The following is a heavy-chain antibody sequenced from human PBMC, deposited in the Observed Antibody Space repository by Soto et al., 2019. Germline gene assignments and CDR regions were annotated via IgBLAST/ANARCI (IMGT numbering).Heavy chain of an antibody. CDR1: VFTCISYG. V-gene: IGHV3-33*01. J-gene: IGHJ6*02. D-gene: IGHD2-2*01. CDR3: AREPISGQLPPSGMDV. CDR2: IWYDGSNK. Sequence: LXLSCAGSVFTCISYGLHWYRQAPGKGLEWVAVIWYDGSNKYYADSVKGRFTISRDNSKNTLYLQMNSMRAEDTAVYYCAREPISGQLPPSGMDVWGQGTTVTVSS.